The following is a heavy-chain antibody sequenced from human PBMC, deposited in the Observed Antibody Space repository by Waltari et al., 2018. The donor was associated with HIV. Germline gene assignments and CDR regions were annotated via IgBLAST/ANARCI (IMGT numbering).Heavy chain of an antibody. CDR2: INHSEST. Sequence: QVQLQQWGAGLLKPSETLSLTCAVYGESFSGYYWSWIRQPPGQGLEWMGEINHSESTDYNPSLKSRVTISVDTSKNQFSLKVSSVTAADTAVYYCARGGYYDFWSGYVNWFDPWGQGTLVTVSS. D-gene: IGHD3-3*01. J-gene: IGHJ5*02. CDR1: GESFSGYY. V-gene: IGHV4-34*01. CDR3: ARGGYYDFWSGYVNWFDP.